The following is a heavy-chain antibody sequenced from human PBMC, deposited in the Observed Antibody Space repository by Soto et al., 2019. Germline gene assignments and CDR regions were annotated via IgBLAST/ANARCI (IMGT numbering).Heavy chain of an antibody. Sequence: SETLSLTCTVSGGSISSGGYYWSWIRQHPGKGLEWIGYIYYSGSTYYNPSLKSRVTISVDTSKNQFSLKLSSVTAADTAVYYCARGSYGDYPPSKFDYWGQGTLVTVS. CDR1: GGSISSGGYY. J-gene: IGHJ4*02. CDR2: IYYSGST. V-gene: IGHV4-31*03. D-gene: IGHD4-17*01. CDR3: ARGSYGDYPPSKFDY.